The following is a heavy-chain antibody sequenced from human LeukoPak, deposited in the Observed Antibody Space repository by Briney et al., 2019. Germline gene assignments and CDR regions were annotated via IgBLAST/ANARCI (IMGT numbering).Heavy chain of an antibody. CDR1: GGSINNYY. D-gene: IGHD6-19*01. V-gene: IGHV4-59*12. CDR2: IYYSGST. Sequence: PSETLSLTCTVSGGSINNYYWNWIRQPPGKGLEWIGYIYYSGSTNYNPSLKSRVTISVDTSKNQFSLKLSSVTAADTAVYYCASYRWLVSFDCWGQGTLVTVSS. CDR3: ASYRWLVSFDC. J-gene: IGHJ4*02.